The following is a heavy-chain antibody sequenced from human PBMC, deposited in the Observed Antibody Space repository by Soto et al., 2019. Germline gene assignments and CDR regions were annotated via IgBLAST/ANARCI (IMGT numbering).Heavy chain of an antibody. CDR1: GDSVSSNSAA. J-gene: IGHJ4*02. Sequence: PSQTLSLTCAISGDSVSSNSAAWDWIRQSPSRGLEWLGRTYYRSKWYNDYAVSVKSRITINPDTSKNQFSLQLNSVTPEDTAVFFCTRDSSGYGDHDRLEYWGQLTLVPVSS. CDR2: TYYRSKWYN. V-gene: IGHV6-1*01. D-gene: IGHD4-17*01. CDR3: TRDSSGYGDHDRLEY.